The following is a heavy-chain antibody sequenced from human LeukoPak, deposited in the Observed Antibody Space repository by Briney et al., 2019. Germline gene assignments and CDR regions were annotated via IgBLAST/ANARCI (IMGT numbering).Heavy chain of an antibody. CDR2: IYYSGST. V-gene: IGHV4-39*01. J-gene: IGHJ6*02. CDR3: ARWDYDYYGMDV. D-gene: IGHD3-3*01. CDR1: GGSISSSSYY. Sequence: SETLSLTCTVSGGSISSSSYYWGWIRQPPGKGLEWIGSIYYSGSTYYNPSLKSRVTISVDTSKNQFSLKLSSVTAVDTAVYYCARWDYDYYGMDVWGQGTTVTVSS.